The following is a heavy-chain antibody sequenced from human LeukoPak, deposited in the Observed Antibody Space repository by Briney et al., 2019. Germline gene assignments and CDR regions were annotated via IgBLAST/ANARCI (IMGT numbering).Heavy chain of an antibody. CDR1: GGSISSSSYY. CDR3: ARVVGFNWFDP. CDR2: IYYSGST. Sequence: PSETLSLTCTVSGGSISSSSYYWGWIRQPPGKGLEWIGSIYYSGSTYYNPSLKSRVTISVDTSKNQFSLKLSSVTAADTAVYYCARVVGFNWFDPWGQGTLVTVSS. J-gene: IGHJ5*02. D-gene: IGHD2-15*01. V-gene: IGHV4-39*07.